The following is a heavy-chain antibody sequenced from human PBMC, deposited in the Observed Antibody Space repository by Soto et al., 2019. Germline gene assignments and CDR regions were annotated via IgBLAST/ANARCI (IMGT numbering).Heavy chain of an antibody. V-gene: IGHV3-23*01. CDR2: ISASGGST. D-gene: IGHD3-10*01. J-gene: IGHJ4*02. CDR3: AKSYKYGSGSNYVIFDS. CDR1: GFTFSTYA. Sequence: EVQLLESGGALVQPGGSLRLSCAASGFTFSTYAMTWVRQAPGKGLEWVSTISASGGSTYYADSVKGRFSISRDNSKNTVILQMNSLRAEDTAVYYCAKSYKYGSGSNYVIFDSWGQGTLVTVSS.